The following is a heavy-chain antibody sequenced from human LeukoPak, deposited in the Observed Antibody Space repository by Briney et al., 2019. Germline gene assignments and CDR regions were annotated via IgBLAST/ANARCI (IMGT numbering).Heavy chain of an antibody. D-gene: IGHD4-17*01. CDR1: GFTFSIYL. CDR2: IKPDGSEQ. Sequence: PGGSLRLSCAASGFTFSIYLMSWVRQAPGKGLEWVANIKPDGSEQYYVDSVKGRFTISRDNAKNSLYLQMNSLRAEDTAVYYCARVYGDAFGYWGQGTLVTVSS. J-gene: IGHJ4*02. V-gene: IGHV3-7*01. CDR3: ARVYGDAFGY.